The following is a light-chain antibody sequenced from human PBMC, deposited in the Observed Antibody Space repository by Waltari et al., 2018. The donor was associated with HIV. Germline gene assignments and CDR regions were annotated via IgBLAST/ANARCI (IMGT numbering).Light chain of an antibody. V-gene: IGLV2-14*03. CDR2: GVT. CDR1: SAPIGLYNF. CDR3: ATYTNTDFLI. J-gene: IGLJ2*01. Sequence: HSVLPQPSSGSVSPRPSGTLSCSGTSAPIGLYNFVYWYHQYPGKAPQLIIYGVTHRPSDASYRFSASKSGDTASLTISGLQSADEAFYYCATYTNTDFLIFGGGTKLTV.